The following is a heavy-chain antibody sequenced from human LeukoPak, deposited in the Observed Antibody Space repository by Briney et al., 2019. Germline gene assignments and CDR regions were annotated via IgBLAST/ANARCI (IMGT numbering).Heavy chain of an antibody. Sequence: SVKVSCKASGGTFSSYAIIWVRQAPGQGLEWMGRIIPILGIANYAQKFQGRVTITADKSTSTAYMELSSLRSEDTAVYYCARDREWEQLVPDYWGQGTLVTVSS. D-gene: IGHD6-6*01. CDR2: IIPILGIA. CDR1: GGTFSSYA. J-gene: IGHJ4*02. V-gene: IGHV1-69*04. CDR3: ARDREWEQLVPDY.